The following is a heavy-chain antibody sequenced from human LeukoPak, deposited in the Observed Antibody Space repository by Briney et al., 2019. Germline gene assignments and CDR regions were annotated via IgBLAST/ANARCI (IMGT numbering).Heavy chain of an antibody. CDR1: GFTFGDHA. CDR2: IRSKAYGGTP. J-gene: IGHJ5*02. D-gene: IGHD1-1*01. Sequence: GGSLRLSCIASGFTFGDHAMGWVRQAPGGGLEWVGFIRSKAYGGTPEYAASVKGRFTISRDDSKSIAYLQMHTLKAEDTAVYYCPRRAIQRDRRGASDPWGQGTLVTVSS. CDR3: PRRAIQRDRRGASDP. V-gene: IGHV3-49*04.